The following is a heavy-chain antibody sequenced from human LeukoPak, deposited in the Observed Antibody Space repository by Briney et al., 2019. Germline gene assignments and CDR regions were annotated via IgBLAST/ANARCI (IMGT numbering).Heavy chain of an antibody. CDR3: ARGGGYYYDSSGYPPVY. CDR2: IIPILGIA. V-gene: IGHV1-69*04. J-gene: IGHJ4*02. CDR1: GYTFTGYY. D-gene: IGHD3-22*01. Sequence: SVKVSCKASGYTFTGYYMHWVRQAPGQGLEWMGRIIPILGIANYAQKFQGRVTITADKSTSTAYMELSSLRSEDTAVYYCARGGGYYYDSSGYPPVYWGQGTLVTVSS.